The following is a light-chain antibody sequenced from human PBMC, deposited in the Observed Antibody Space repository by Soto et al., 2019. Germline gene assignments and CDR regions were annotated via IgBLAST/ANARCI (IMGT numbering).Light chain of an antibody. CDR2: SAS. CDR1: QSISSY. Sequence: DIPMTQSPSSLSASVGDRVTITCRASQSISSYLNWYQQKPGKAPNLLIYSASKLHSGVPSRFSGSGSGTDFTLIISSLQPEDFATYYCQQSSSNPLTFGGGTRG. V-gene: IGKV1-39*01. CDR3: QQSSSNPLT. J-gene: IGKJ4*01.